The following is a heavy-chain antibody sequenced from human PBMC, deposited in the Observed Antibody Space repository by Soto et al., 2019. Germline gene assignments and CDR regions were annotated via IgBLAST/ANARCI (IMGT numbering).Heavy chain of an antibody. CDR3: ARDLLLIRPYDSSGNAFDI. CDR2: ISSSSSYI. J-gene: IGHJ3*02. D-gene: IGHD3-22*01. CDR1: GFTFSSYS. V-gene: IGHV3-21*01. Sequence: GGSLRLSCAASGFTFSSYSMNWVRQAPGKGLEWVSSISSSSSYIYYADSVKGRFTISRDNAKNSLYLQMNSLRAEDTAVYYCARDLLLIRPYDSSGNAFDIWGQGTMVTVSS.